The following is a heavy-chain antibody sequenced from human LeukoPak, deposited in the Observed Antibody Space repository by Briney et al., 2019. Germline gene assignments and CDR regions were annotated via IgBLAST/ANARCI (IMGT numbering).Heavy chain of an antibody. CDR1: GGSISSNY. D-gene: IGHD3-9*01. V-gene: IGHV4-59*01. CDR2: IYYSGST. Sequence: SETLSLTCTVSGGSISSNYWSWIRQPPGKGLEWIGYIYYSGSTNYNPSLKSRVTISVDTSKNQFSLKLSSVTAADTAVYYCARGVWAYYDILTGYYFFDYWGQGTLVTVSS. J-gene: IGHJ4*02. CDR3: ARGVWAYYDILTGYYFFDY.